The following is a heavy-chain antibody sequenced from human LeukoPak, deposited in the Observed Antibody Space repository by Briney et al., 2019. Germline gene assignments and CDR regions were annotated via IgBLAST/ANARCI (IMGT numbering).Heavy chain of an antibody. D-gene: IGHD3-22*01. CDR2: INWNGGST. CDR1: GFTFDDYG. J-gene: IGHJ4*02. Sequence: RPGGSLRLSCAASGFTFDDYGMSWVRQAPGKGLEWVSGINWNGGSTGYADSVKGRFTTSRDNAKNSLYLQMNSLRAEDTAVYYCARDLRSSGYYAFDYWGRGTLVTVSS. V-gene: IGHV3-20*04. CDR3: ARDLRSSGYYAFDY.